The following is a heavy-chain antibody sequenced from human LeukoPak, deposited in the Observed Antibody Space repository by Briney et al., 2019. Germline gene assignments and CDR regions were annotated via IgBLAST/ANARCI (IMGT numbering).Heavy chain of an antibody. CDR2: IYYTGSA. D-gene: IGHD5-18*01. V-gene: IGHV4-31*03. J-gene: IGHJ4*02. CDR1: GGSITSGGYY. Sequence: SQTLSLTCTVSGGSITSGGYYWSWNRQHPGKGLEWIGYIYYTGSAYYKPSLKSRVTISVGTSKNQLSLKLTSVTAADTAVYYCARGRGYSFGPGVFFDFWGQGALVTVSS. CDR3: ARGRGYSFGPGVFFDF.